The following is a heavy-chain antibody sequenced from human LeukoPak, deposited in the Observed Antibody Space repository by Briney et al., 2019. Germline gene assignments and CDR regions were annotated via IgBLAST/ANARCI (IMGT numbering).Heavy chain of an antibody. CDR1: GVTFSRYA. CDR2: SSGSGGIT. D-gene: IGHD1-26*01. V-gene: IGHV3-23*01. J-gene: IGHJ6*02. CDR3: AKGGTESYHYYGMDV. Sequence: TGGSLRLSCEASGVTFSRYAMIWVRQAPGKGLEWVSGSSGSGGITSYADSVKGRFTISRDNSKNTLYLQMKSLRAEDTALYYCAKGGTESYHYYGMDVWGQGTTVTVSS.